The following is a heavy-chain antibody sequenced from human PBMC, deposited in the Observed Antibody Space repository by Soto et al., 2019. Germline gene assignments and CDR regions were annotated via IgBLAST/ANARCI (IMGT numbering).Heavy chain of an antibody. V-gene: IGHV3-7*01. CDR1: GYTFSIYW. CDR3: ARDWWLTLGDIVGLMDYAVDYTDV. Sequence: PGGSLRLSCAASGYTFSIYWMSWVRQAPGKGLEWVANIKQDGSEKYYVDSVKGRFTISRDNAKNPLSLQLNSLTAEDTAAYYCARDWWLTLGDIVGLMDYAVDYTDVWGKGTTVTVSS. D-gene: IGHD2-8*01. CDR2: IKQDGSEK. J-gene: IGHJ6*03.